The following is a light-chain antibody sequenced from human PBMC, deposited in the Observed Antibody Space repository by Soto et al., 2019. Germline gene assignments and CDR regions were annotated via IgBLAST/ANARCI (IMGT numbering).Light chain of an antibody. CDR1: QSVLDTSNKANY. Sequence: EIVMTQSPDSLSLSLGERATFNCKSSQSVLDTSNKANYLAWYQQKPGQSPKLLIYWGSTRQSGVPDRFSGTGFGTDFTLTIASLQAEDVAVYYCQQFFRIPLTFGGGTKVEIK. CDR3: QQFFRIPLT. J-gene: IGKJ4*01. V-gene: IGKV4-1*01. CDR2: WGS.